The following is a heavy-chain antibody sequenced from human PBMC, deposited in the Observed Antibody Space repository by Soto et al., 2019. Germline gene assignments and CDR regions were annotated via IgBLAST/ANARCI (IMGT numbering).Heavy chain of an antibody. V-gene: IGHV4-39*01. CDR2: FSYSGST. J-gene: IGHJ5*02. D-gene: IGHD3-3*02. CDR3: ASPKIAFYNWFDP. Sequence: PSETLSLTCTVSGGSLSSGPYSWGWIRQPPEKGLEWIGTFSYSGSTYYNPSLESRVTISVDTSKNQFSLKVSSVTAADTAMYYCASPKIAFYNWFDPWGQGTLVTVSS. CDR1: GGSLSSGPYS.